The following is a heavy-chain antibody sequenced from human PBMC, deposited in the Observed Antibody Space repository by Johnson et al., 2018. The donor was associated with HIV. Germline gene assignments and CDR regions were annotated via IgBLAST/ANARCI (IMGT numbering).Heavy chain of an antibody. V-gene: IGHV3-20*04. Sequence: VQLVESGGGVVRPGGSLRLSCAASGFTFDDYGMSWVRQAPGKGLEWVSGISWNSGSIGYADSVKGRFTISRDNAKNSLYLQMNSLRPEDTGLYYCAKDIASGYTNGGTLDIWGQGTMVTVSS. CDR3: AKDIASGYTNGGTLDI. D-gene: IGHD6-19*01. CDR2: ISWNSGSI. J-gene: IGHJ3*02. CDR1: GFTFDDYG.